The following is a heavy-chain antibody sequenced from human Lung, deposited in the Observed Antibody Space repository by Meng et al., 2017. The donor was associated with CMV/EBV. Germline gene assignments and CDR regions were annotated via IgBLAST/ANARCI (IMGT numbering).Heavy chain of an antibody. CDR3: AREMDCSSTSCYVLPNYYYYGMDV. CDR2: ISAYNGNT. D-gene: IGHD2-2*01. CDR1: GYTFTSYG. Sequence: AXVXVSXXASGYTFTSYGISWVRQAPGQGLEWMGWISAYNGNTNYAQKLQGRVTMTTDTSTSTAYMELRSLRSDDTAVYYCAREMDCSSTSCYVLPNYYYYGMDVWGQGTTVXVSS. V-gene: IGHV1-18*01. J-gene: IGHJ6*02.